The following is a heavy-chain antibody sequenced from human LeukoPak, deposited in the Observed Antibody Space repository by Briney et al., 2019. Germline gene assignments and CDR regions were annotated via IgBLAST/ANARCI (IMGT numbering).Heavy chain of an antibody. D-gene: IGHD2-21*02. Sequence: PGGSLRLSCAASGFTFSSYAMSWVRQAPGKGLEWVSAISGSGGSTYYADSVKGRFTISRDNSKNTLYLQMNSLRAEDTAVYYCAKDITGLTANTKIVVVTAIHRNFDYWGQGTLVTVSS. V-gene: IGHV3-23*01. J-gene: IGHJ4*02. CDR3: AKDITGLTANTKIVVVTAIHRNFDY. CDR2: ISGSGGST. CDR1: GFTFSSYA.